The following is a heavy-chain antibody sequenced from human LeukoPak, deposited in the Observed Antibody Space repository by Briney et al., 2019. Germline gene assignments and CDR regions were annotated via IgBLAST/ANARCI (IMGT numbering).Heavy chain of an antibody. Sequence: SETLSLTCAVYGGSFSGYYWSWIRQPPGKGLEWIGEINHSGSTNYNPSLKSRVTISVDTSKNQFSLKLSSVTAADMAVYYCASRVDNYYYMDVWGKGATVTISS. CDR1: GGSFSGYY. CDR2: INHSGST. J-gene: IGHJ6*03. V-gene: IGHV4-34*01. CDR3: ASRVDNYYYMDV.